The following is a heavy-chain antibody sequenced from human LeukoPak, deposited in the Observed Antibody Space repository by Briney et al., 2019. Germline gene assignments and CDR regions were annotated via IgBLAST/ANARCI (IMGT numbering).Heavy chain of an antibody. V-gene: IGHV3-7*01. CDR1: GFTFSSYW. J-gene: IGHJ6*03. Sequence: GGSLRLSCAASGFTFSSYWTSWVRQAPGKGLEWVANIKQDGSEKYYVDSVKGRFTISRDNAKNSLYLQMNSLRAEDTAVYYCARDGPAKDYYYYYMDVWGKGTTVTVSS. D-gene: IGHD6-25*01. CDR2: IKQDGSEK. CDR3: ARDGPAKDYYYYYMDV.